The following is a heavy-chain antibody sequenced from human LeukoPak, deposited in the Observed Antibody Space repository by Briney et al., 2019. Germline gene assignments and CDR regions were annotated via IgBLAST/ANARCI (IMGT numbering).Heavy chain of an antibody. D-gene: IGHD1-1*01. CDR3: ARDAPGYNWNDVDDAFDI. J-gene: IGHJ3*02. Sequence: ASVKVSCKASGGTFSSYAISWVRQAPGQGLEWMGGIIPIFGTANYAQKSQGRVTITADESTSTAYMELSSLRSEDTAVYYCARDAPGYNWNDVDDAFDIWGQGTMVTVSS. CDR1: GGTFSSYA. CDR2: IIPIFGTA. V-gene: IGHV1-69*13.